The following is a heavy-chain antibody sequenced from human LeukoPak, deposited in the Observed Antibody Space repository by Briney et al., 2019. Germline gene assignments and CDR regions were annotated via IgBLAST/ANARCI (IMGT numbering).Heavy chain of an antibody. CDR2: ISGSGGST. CDR1: GFTVSSNY. D-gene: IGHD3-3*01. CDR3: AKDPGEWLLYFDY. J-gene: IGHJ4*02. V-gene: IGHV3-23*01. Sequence: PGGSLRLSCAASGFTVSSNYMSWVRQAPGKGLEWVSAISGSGGSTYYADSVKGRFTISRDNSKNTLYLQMNSLRAEDTAVYYCAKDPGEWLLYFDYWGQGTLVTVSS.